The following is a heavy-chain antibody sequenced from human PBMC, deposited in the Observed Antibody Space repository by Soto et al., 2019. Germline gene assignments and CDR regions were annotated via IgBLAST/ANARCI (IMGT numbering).Heavy chain of an antibody. V-gene: IGHV3-23*01. CDR2: VDGTVGGT. D-gene: IGHD6-25*01. CDR3: GRGSGPRGRPY. CDR1: GFTFSNYA. J-gene: IGHJ4*02. Sequence: LRLSCTASGFTFSNYAMSGVRQAPGRGLEWVSSVDGTVGGTYYADSVKGRFTISRDNAKNTVYLQMNSLRAEDTAVYYCGRGSGPRGRPYWGQGILVTVS.